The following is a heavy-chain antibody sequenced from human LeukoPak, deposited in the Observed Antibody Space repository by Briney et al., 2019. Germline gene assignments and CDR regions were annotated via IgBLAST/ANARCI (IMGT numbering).Heavy chain of an antibody. CDR3: ARATTYDILTGYFDY. V-gene: IGHV3-48*03. CDR2: IASDHTT. Sequence: GGSLRLSWAASGFTVSNYEKNWVRQAPGKGLEWVSFIASDHTTYYADSVKGRYTLSRDNAKNSLYLQMSSLRAEDTAVYYCARATTYDILTGYFDYWGQGTLVTVSS. D-gene: IGHD3-9*01. CDR1: GFTVSNYE. J-gene: IGHJ4*02.